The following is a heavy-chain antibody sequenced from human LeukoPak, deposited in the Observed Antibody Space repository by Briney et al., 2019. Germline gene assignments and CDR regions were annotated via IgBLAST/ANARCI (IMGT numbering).Heavy chain of an antibody. D-gene: IGHD2-15*01. Sequence: ASVKVSCKASGYTFTGHYMHWVRQAPGQGLEWMGWINPKNAGTNFAQRFQGRVIMTRDTSSSTVYMELSRLRSDDTAVCYCARVQRSGGSWSWGQGTLVTVSS. CDR1: GYTFTGHY. V-gene: IGHV1-2*02. CDR3: ARVQRSGGSWS. J-gene: IGHJ4*02. CDR2: INPKNAGT.